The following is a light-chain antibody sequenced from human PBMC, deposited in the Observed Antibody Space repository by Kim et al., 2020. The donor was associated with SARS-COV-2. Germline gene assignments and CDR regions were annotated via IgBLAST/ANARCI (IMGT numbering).Light chain of an antibody. V-gene: IGLV3-1*01. J-gene: IGLJ2*01. Sequence: SYELTQPPSVSVSPGQTASITCSGDKLGDKYAYWYQQKPGQSPVFVIYEDTKRPSGIPERFSASNSENTATLTISGTQAIDEADYYCQAWGTRTVVFGGGTQLTVL. CDR1: KLGDKY. CDR3: QAWGTRTVV. CDR2: EDT.